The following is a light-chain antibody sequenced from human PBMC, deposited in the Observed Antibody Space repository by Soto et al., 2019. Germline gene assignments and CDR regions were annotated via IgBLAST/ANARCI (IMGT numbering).Light chain of an antibody. CDR1: SSDVGGYNY. Sequence: QSALTQPASVSGSPGQSITISCTGTSSDVGGYNYVSWYQQHPGKAPKLMIYDVSNRPSGVSNRFSGSKSGNTASLTISGLQAEDDADYYGSSNTSSRAVVVFGGGTKVTVL. CDR2: DVS. V-gene: IGLV2-14*01. CDR3: SSNTSSRAVVV. J-gene: IGLJ2*01.